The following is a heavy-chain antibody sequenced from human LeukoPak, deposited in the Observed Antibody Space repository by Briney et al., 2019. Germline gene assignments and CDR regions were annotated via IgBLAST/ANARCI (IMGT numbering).Heavy chain of an antibody. V-gene: IGHV3-21*04. CDR3: AREGVYGGNHYYYYYMDV. CDR1: GFTFSSYA. J-gene: IGHJ6*03. CDR2: ISSSGSTI. D-gene: IGHD4-23*01. Sequence: GGSLRLSYAASGFTFSSYAMSWVRQAPGKGLEWVSAISSSGSTIYYADSVKGRFTISRDNAKNSLYLQMNSLRAEDTAVYYCAREGVYGGNHYYYYYMDVWGKGTTVTVSS.